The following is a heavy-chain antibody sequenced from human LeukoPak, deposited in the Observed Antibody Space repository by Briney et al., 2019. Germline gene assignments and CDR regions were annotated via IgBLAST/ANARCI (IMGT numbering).Heavy chain of an antibody. Sequence: GGSLRLSCAASGFTFSSYAMSWVRQAPGKGLEWVSAISGSGDITYYADSVKGRFTISRDNSKNTLYVQMNSLRAEDTAVYYCARDERLLSFLKWGQGTLVTVSS. CDR1: GFTFSSYA. CDR3: ARDERLLSFLK. CDR2: ISGSGDIT. V-gene: IGHV3-23*01. J-gene: IGHJ4*02. D-gene: IGHD3-3*01.